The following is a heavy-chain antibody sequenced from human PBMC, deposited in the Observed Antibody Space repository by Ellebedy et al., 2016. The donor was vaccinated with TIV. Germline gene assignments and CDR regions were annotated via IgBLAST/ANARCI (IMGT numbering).Heavy chain of an antibody. CDR1: GFTFSNYN. CDR3: ARGGVRFLGWLSKEFDY. V-gene: IGHV4-34*01. J-gene: IGHJ4*02. D-gene: IGHD3-3*01. Sequence: ESLKISXAASGFTFSNYNMNWIRQTPGMGLEWIGDIDYSGRVSYMPSLKSRLAMSIDTSKNQFALNLTSVTAADTAIYYCARGGVRFLGWLSKEFDYWGQGTLITVSS. CDR2: IDYSGRV.